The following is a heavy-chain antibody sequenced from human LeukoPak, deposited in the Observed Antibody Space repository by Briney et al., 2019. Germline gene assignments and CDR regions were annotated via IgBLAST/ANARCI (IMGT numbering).Heavy chain of an antibody. Sequence: SETLSLTCTVSGGSISSYYWSWIRQPAGKGLEWIGRIYTSGSTNYNPSLKSRVTMSVDTSKNQFSLKLSSVTAADTAVYYCARGKYQLLWPFRPYNWFDPWGQGTLVTVSS. CDR1: GGSISSYY. J-gene: IGHJ5*02. CDR2: IYTSGST. CDR3: ARGKYQLLWPFRPYNWFDP. V-gene: IGHV4-4*07. D-gene: IGHD2-2*01.